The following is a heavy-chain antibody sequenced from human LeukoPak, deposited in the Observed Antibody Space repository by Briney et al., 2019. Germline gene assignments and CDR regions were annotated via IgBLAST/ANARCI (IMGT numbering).Heavy chain of an antibody. V-gene: IGHV4-59*11. CDR1: GGSISSHY. CDR2: IHYSGST. Sequence: SETLSLTCTVSGGSISSHYWSWIRQSPGKGLEWLGYIHYSGSTDYNPPLKSRVSMSVDTSKNQFSLRLRSVTAADTAVYYCARQIASAGRAGFDFWGQGALVTVSS. CDR3: ARQIASAGRAGFDF. J-gene: IGHJ4*02. D-gene: IGHD6-13*01.